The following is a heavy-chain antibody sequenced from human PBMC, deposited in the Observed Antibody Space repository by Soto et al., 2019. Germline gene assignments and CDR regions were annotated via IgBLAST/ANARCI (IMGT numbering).Heavy chain of an antibody. V-gene: IGHV1-18*01. CDR1: GYTFTSYG. CDR2: ISAYNGNT. CDR3: ARDLGTMVRGVMAGYAFDI. Sequence: ASVKVSCKASGYTFTSYGISWVRQAPGQGLVLMGLISAYNGNTNYAQKLQGRVTMTTDISTSTAYMELRSLRSDDTAVYYCARDLGTMVRGVMAGYAFDIWGQGTMVTVS. J-gene: IGHJ3*02. D-gene: IGHD3-10*01.